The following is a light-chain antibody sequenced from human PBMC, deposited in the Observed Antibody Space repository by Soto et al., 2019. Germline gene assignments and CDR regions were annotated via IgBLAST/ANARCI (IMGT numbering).Light chain of an antibody. Sequence: DIQMTQFPSSLSASVGDRVTITCRASQSITDYLNWYQQKPGKAPKLLIYAASTLQTGVPSRFSGSGSGTDFTLTISTLQPEDFATYFCQQSFSAPSITFGQGTRLEVK. CDR2: AAS. J-gene: IGKJ5*01. V-gene: IGKV1-39*01. CDR3: QQSFSAPSIT. CDR1: QSITDY.